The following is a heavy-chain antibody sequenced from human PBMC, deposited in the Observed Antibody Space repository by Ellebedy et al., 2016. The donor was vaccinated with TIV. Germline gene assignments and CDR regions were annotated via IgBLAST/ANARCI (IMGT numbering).Heavy chain of an antibody. CDR2: ISGSGGST. V-gene: IGHV3-23*01. J-gene: IGHJ6*03. D-gene: IGHD1-26*01. CDR3: AKGGGVGATMLGYYYYMDV. Sequence: GESLKISXAASGFTFSSYAMSWVRQAPGKGLEWVSAISGSGGSTYYADSVKGRFTISRDNSKNTLYLQMNSLRAEDTAVYYCAKGGGVGATMLGYYYYMDVWGKGTTVTVSS. CDR1: GFTFSSYA.